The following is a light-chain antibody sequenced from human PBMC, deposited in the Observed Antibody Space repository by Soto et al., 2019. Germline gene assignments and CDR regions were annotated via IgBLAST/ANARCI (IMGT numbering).Light chain of an antibody. CDR1: SSNIGNNY. CDR2: DNN. J-gene: IGLJ2*01. V-gene: IGLV1-51*01. CDR3: GTWDNSLSAGV. Sequence: QSVLTQPPSVSAAPGQKVTISCSGSSSNIGNNYVSWYQHLPGTAPKLLIYDNNKRPSGIPDRFSGSKSGTSATLGITGLQTGDEADYYCGTWDNSLSAGVFGGGTQLTVL.